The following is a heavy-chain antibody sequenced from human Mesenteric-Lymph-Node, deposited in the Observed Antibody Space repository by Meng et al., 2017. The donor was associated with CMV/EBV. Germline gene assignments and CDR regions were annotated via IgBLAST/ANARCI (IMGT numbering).Heavy chain of an antibody. Sequence: GESLKISCAASGFTFSNAWMSWVRQAPGKGLEWVANIKQDGSEKYYVDSVKGRFTISRDNAKNSLYLQMNSLRAEDTAVYYCARDSEHFDYWGQGTLVTVSS. V-gene: IGHV3-7*01. CDR1: GFTFSNAW. CDR3: ARDSEHFDY. CDR2: IKQDGSEK. J-gene: IGHJ4*02. D-gene: IGHD1-14*01.